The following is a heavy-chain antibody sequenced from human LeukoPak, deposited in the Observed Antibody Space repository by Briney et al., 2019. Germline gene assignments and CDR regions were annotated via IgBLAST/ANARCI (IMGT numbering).Heavy chain of an antibody. CDR3: ARVISSGWYYFDY. D-gene: IGHD6-19*01. V-gene: IGHV4-4*07. CDR2: FYASGST. CDR1: GGSISSYY. Sequence: SETLSLTCTVSGGSISSYYWSWIRQPAGKGLDWIGHFYASGSTNYNPSLKSRVTMSVDTSKNQFSLKLNSVTAADTAVYYCARVISSGWYYFDYWGQGTLVTVSS. J-gene: IGHJ4*02.